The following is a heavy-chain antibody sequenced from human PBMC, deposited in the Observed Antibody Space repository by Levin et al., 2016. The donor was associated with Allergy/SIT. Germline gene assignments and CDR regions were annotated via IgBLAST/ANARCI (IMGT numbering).Heavy chain of an antibody. D-gene: IGHD3-22*01. CDR3: ASTYYYDSSGYSLYYYYGMDV. V-gene: IGHV3-48*01. CDR2: ISSSSSTI. Sequence: WIRQPPGKGLEWVSYISSSSSTIYYADSVKDRFTISRDNAKNSLYLQMNSLRAEDTAVYYCASTYYYDSSGYSLYYYYGMDVWGQGTTVTVSS. J-gene: IGHJ6*02.